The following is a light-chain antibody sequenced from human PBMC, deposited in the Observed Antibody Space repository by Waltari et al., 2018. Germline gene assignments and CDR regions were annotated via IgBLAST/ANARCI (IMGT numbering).Light chain of an antibody. CDR2: YDS. CDR1: NIESKS. CDR3: QVWDANTDPGV. V-gene: IGLV3-21*04. J-gene: IGLJ1*01. Sequence: SYVLTQPPSVSVAPGKTASITCGGNNIESKSVHWYQQKPGQAPILVISYDSDRPSGIPGRCSDYKSGNTATRTISRVEAGDEADYYCQVWDANTDPGVFGTGTEVTVL.